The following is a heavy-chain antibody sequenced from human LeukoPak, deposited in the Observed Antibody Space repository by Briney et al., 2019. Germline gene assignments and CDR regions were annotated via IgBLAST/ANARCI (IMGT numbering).Heavy chain of an antibody. CDR3: ASITGTTGYMDV. D-gene: IGHD1-7*01. Sequence: SSVKVSCKATGGIFSSYAISWVRPARGQGLAWMGGFIPIFGTANYAQKFQGRVTITTYESTSTAYMELSSLRSEDTAVYYCASITGTTGYMDVWGKGTTVTVSS. V-gene: IGHV1-69*05. J-gene: IGHJ6*03. CDR1: GGIFSSYA. CDR2: FIPIFGTA.